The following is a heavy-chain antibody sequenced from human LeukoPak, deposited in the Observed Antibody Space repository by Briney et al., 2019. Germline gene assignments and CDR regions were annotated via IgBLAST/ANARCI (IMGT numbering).Heavy chain of an antibody. CDR1: GGSISSYY. D-gene: IGHD3-9*01. J-gene: IGHJ4*02. CDR2: IYYSGST. CDR3: ARGSSPRYFDWLDY. Sequence: SETLSLTCTVSGGSISSYYWSWIRQPPGKGLEWIGYIYYSGSTNYNPSLKSRVTISVDTSKNQFSLKLSSVTAADTAVYYCARGSSPRYFDWLDYWGQGTLVTVSS. V-gene: IGHV4-59*01.